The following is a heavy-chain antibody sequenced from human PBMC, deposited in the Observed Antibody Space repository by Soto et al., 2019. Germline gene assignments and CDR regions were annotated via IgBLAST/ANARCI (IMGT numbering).Heavy chain of an antibody. D-gene: IGHD2-15*01. CDR3: ASPGSPLDYYYGMDV. CDR1: GGTFSSYA. V-gene: IGHV1-69*12. J-gene: IGHJ6*02. Sequence: QVQLVQSGAEVKKPGSSVKVSCKASGGTFSSYAISWVRQAPGQGFEWMGGIIPIFGTANYAQKFQGRVTITADESTSTAYRELSSLRSEDTAVYYCASPGSPLDYYYGMDVWGQGTTVTVSS. CDR2: IIPIFGTA.